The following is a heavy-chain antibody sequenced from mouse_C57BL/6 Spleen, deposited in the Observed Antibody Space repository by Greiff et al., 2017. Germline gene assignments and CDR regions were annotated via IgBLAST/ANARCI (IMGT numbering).Heavy chain of an antibody. V-gene: IGHV5-6*01. CDR1: GFTFSSYG. CDR2: ISSGGSYT. CDR3: ARQYYDAMDY. Sequence: EVHLVESGGDLVKPGGSLKLSCAASGFTFSSYGMSWVRQTPDKRLEWVATISSGGSYTYYPDSVKGRFTISRDNAKNTLYLQMSSLKSEDTAMYYCARQYYDAMDYWGQGTSVTVSS. J-gene: IGHJ4*01.